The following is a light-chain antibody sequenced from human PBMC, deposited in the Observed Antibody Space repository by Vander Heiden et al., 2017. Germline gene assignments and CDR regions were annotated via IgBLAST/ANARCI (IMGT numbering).Light chain of an antibody. J-gene: IGKJ4*01. Sequence: EIVLTQSPGSLSLSPGESATLSCRASQSVPRLLIYGAYNRATGIPDRFSGSGSGTDFTLTITRLEAEDFALYYCQQNSGSPALTFGGGTRVQIK. CDR2: GAY. CDR1: QSV. CDR3: QQNSGSPALT. V-gene: IGKV3-20*01.